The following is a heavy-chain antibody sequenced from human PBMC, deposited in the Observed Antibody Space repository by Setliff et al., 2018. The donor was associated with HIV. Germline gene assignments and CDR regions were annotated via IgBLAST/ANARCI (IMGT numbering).Heavy chain of an antibody. CDR3: ARGPRYYDILTGYYKEGGWFDP. D-gene: IGHD3-9*01. Sequence: LSLTCAVYGGSFSGYYWSWIRQPPGKGLEWIGEINHSGSTNYNPSLKSRVTISVDTSKNQFSLKLSSVTAADTAVYYCARGPRYYDILTGYYKEGGWFDPWGQGTLVTVSS. V-gene: IGHV4-34*01. J-gene: IGHJ5*02. CDR1: GGSFSGYY. CDR2: INHSGST.